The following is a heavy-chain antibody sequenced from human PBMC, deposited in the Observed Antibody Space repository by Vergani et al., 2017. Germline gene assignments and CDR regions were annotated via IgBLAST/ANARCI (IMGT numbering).Heavy chain of an antibody. D-gene: IGHD1-26*01. CDR1: GFTFSSYG. J-gene: IGHJ6*02. CDR2: ISYDGSNK. V-gene: IGHV3-30*18. Sequence: QVQLVESGGGVVQPGRSLRLSCAASGFTFSSYGMHWVRQAPGKGLEWVAVISYDGSNKYYADSVKGRFTISRDNSKNTLYLQMNSLRAEDTAVYYCAKELRELPGYYYYGMDVWGQGTTVTVSS. CDR3: AKELRELPGYYYYGMDV.